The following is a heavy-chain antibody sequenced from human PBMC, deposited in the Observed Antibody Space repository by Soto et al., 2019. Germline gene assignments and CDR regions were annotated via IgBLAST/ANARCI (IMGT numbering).Heavy chain of an antibody. CDR2: ISYDGSNK. CDR1: GFTFSSYG. Sequence: GSLRLSCAASGFTFSSYGMHWVRQAPGKGLEWVAVISYDGSNKYYADSVKGRFTISRDNSKNTLYLQMNSLRAEDTAVYYWAKDLFTLFVLFITDTLPEKAPYYSGRDVWGQGTTVPVSS. V-gene: IGHV3-30*18. CDR3: AKDLFTLFVLFITDTLPEKAPYYSGRDV. D-gene: IGHD3-10*02. J-gene: IGHJ6*02.